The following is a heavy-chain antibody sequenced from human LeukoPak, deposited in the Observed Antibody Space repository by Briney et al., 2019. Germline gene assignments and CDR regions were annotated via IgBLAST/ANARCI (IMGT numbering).Heavy chain of an antibody. V-gene: IGHV4-30-2*01. D-gene: IGHD5-12*01. CDR3: ARARRGYADY. CDR2: IYHSGST. J-gene: IGHJ4*02. Sequence: PSETLSLTCAVSGGSISSGGYSGSWIRQPPGTGLEWIGYIYHSGSTYYNPSLKSRVTISVDRGKNQLPLKLSSVAAADPAVCYCARARRGYADYWGQGTLVTAPS. CDR1: GGSISSGGYS.